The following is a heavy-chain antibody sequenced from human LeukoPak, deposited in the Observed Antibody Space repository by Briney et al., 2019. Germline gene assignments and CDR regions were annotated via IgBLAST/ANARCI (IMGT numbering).Heavy chain of an antibody. CDR2: IKQDGSEK. CDR1: GFTFSSYW. CDR3: ARDHYYDSSGYYRRN. J-gene: IGHJ4*02. V-gene: IGHV3-7*01. D-gene: IGHD3-22*01. Sequence: GGSLRLSCAASGFTFSSYWMSWVRQAPGEGLEWVANIKQDGSEKYYVDSVKGRFTISRDNAKNSLYLQMNSLRAEDTAVYYCARDHYYDSSGYYRRNWGQGTLVTVSS.